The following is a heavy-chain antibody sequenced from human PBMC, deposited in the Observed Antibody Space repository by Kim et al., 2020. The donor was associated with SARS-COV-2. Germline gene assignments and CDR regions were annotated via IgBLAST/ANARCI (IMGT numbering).Heavy chain of an antibody. CDR1: GFNFTNYG. V-gene: IGHV3-30*18. CDR2: VSYEGRNT. D-gene: IGHD2-15*01. J-gene: IGHJ4*02. Sequence: GGSLRLSCVASGFNFTNYGMHWVRQAPGKGLEWVGIVSYEGRNTYYAGSVKGRFTISRDNSKNTLYLQMNSLRTEDTARYFCVKEAAFNTVVVDYYCDYWGGSPRVTVSS. CDR3: VKEAAFNTVVVDYYCDY.